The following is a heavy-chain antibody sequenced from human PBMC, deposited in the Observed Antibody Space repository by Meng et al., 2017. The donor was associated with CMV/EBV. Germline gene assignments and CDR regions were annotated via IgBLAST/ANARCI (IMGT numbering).Heavy chain of an antibody. J-gene: IGHJ6*02. CDR1: GGSFSGYY. Sequence: SLTPSCALYGGSFSGYYWSWIRQLPGKGLEWIGEINHSGSTNYNPSLKSRVTISVDTSKNQFSLKLSSVTAADTAVYYCARGLRESYYYYGMDVWGQGTTVTVSS. CDR2: INHSGST. D-gene: IGHD3-10*01. CDR3: ARGLRESYYYYGMDV. V-gene: IGHV4-34*01.